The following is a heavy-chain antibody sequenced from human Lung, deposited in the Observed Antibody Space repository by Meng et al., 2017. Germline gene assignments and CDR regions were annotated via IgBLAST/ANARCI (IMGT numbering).Heavy chain of an antibody. V-gene: IGHV4-4*02. D-gene: IGHD3-10*01. Sequence: QVQLQESGPGLVKPSGTLSLTCAVSGGSITSSTWWSWVRQTPGKGLEWFGEIFHGGSTNYNPPLESRVTISVDKSKNQFSLKVYSVTAADTATYYCARFDISSSGRGDYWGQGILVTVSS. CDR1: GGSITSSTW. CDR2: IFHGGST. J-gene: IGHJ4*02. CDR3: ARFDISSSGRGDY.